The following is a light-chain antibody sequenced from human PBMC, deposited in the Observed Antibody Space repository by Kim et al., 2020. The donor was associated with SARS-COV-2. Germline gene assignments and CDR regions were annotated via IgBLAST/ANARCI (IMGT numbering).Light chain of an antibody. CDR2: GAS. CDR1: QSVSSSY. Sequence: TLSLSPGKSATLSCRASQSVSSSYLAGYQQKPGQAPRLVIYGASGRATGIPDRFSGSGSGTDFTLTITRLEPEDFAVYYCKQYGSFGQGTRLEIK. CDR3: KQYGS. J-gene: IGKJ5*01. V-gene: IGKV3-20*01.